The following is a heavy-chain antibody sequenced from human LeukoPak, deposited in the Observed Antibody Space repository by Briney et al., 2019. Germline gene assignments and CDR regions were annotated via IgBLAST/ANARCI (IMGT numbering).Heavy chain of an antibody. CDR2: IYYSGST. J-gene: IGHJ5*02. CDR1: GGSISSSSYY. D-gene: IGHD6-19*01. Sequence: SETLSLTCTVSGGSISSSSYYWGWIRQPPGKGLEWIGSIYYSGSTYYNPSLKSRVTISVDTSKNQFSLKLSSVTAADTAVYYCAGYSSGWSGDWFDPWGQGTQVTVSS. V-gene: IGHV4-39*01. CDR3: AGYSSGWSGDWFDP.